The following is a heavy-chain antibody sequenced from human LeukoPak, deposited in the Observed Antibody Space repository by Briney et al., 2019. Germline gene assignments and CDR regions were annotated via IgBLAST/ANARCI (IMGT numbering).Heavy chain of an antibody. CDR3: ARASDPWLQLT. J-gene: IGHJ5*02. D-gene: IGHD5-24*01. CDR2: ISSRSSSI. Sequence: GGSLRLSCAASGFTLSSYSMNWVRQAPGKGLEWVSYISSRSSSIYYADSVRGRFSIYRDNAQTSLYLQMNSLRAEDTAVYYCARASDPWLQLTWGQGTLVTVSS. CDR1: GFTLSSYS. V-gene: IGHV3-48*04.